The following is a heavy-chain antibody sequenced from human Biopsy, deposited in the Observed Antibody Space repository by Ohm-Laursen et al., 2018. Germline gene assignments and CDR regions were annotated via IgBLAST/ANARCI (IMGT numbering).Heavy chain of an antibody. V-gene: IGHV1-18*01. CDR1: GYTLTELS. D-gene: IGHD3-22*01. CDR2: ISAYNGNR. Sequence: SVKVSCKVSGYTLTELSIHWVRQTGGKGLEWMGWISAYNGNRNYAQKFQGRVTMTTDTSTSTAYMELRSLRSDDTAVYFCAREEDNSGYDYYGMDVWGQGTTVTVSS. CDR3: AREEDNSGYDYYGMDV. J-gene: IGHJ6*02.